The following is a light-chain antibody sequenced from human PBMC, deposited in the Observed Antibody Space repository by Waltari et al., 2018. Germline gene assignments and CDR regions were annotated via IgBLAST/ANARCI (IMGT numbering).Light chain of an antibody. CDR3: SSYTTISTYI. J-gene: IGLJ1*01. CDR1: NSDIGTYNY. Sequence: GSNSDIGTYNYVSWYHQHPGKAPKLMLFGVSNRPSGVSNRFSGSKSGNTASLTISGLQAEDEGDYYCSSYTTISTYIFGSGTRLTVL. CDR2: GVS. V-gene: IGLV2-14*04.